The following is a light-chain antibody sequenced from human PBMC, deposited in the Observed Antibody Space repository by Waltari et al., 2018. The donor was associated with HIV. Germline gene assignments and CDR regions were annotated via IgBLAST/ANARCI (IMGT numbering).Light chain of an antibody. CDR1: SSDVGVYNF. V-gene: IGLV2-11*01. J-gene: IGLJ2*01. CDR2: DVS. Sequence: QSALTQPRSVSGSPGQSVTISCPGTSSDVGVYNFVSWYQQHPGKAPKLMFYDVSKRPSGVPVRFSASKSGTTASLTISGLQAENEADYYCCSYAGSYPVVFGGGTKLTVL. CDR3: CSYAGSYPVV.